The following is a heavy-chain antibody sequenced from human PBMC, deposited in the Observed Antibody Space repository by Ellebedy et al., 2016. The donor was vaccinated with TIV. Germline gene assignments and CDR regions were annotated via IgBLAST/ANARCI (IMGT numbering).Heavy chain of an antibody. Sequence: ASVKVSCKASGYIFTDFYIHWVRQAPGQGLEWVGWIDPNDGGAKYRQHFQDRVTLTRDTSINTAYMELSSLRSDDTAIYYCARDVKGYFDASPLDPWGQGTLVTVSS. CDR3: ARDVKGYFDASPLDP. CDR1: GYIFTDFY. V-gene: IGHV1-2*02. J-gene: IGHJ5*02. D-gene: IGHD4/OR15-4a*01. CDR2: IDPNDGGA.